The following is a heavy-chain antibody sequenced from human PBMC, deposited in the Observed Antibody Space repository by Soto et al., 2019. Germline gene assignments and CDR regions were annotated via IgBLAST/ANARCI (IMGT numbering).Heavy chain of an antibody. D-gene: IGHD1-26*01. CDR3: ARDKGGELLKGSGIDV. V-gene: IGHV4-31*03. CDR1: GGSINSHDHY. CDR2: IYRSGST. J-gene: IGHJ6*02. Sequence: SETLSLTCIVPGGSINSHDHYWSWIRQLPGKGLEWIGHIYRSGSTSYKPSLKSRLAISIDTSLNQFSLSLSSVTAADTAVYFCARDKGGELLKGSGIDVWGQGTTVTVSS.